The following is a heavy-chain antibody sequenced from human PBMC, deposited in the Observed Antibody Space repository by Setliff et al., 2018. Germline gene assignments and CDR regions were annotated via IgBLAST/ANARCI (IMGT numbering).Heavy chain of an antibody. D-gene: IGHD3-16*02. J-gene: IGHJ3*02. Sequence: SETLSLTCTVSGDSISSSDFYWGWIRQPPGKGLEWIGSLHYTGSTFYNPSLKSRATVIVHTSKKQFSLKLKSMTAADAAIYYCARGKLRLGQLSLFYGCDIWGQGTMVTV. CDR1: GDSISSSDFY. CDR2: LHYTGST. CDR3: ARGKLRLGQLSLFYGCDI. V-gene: IGHV4-39*01.